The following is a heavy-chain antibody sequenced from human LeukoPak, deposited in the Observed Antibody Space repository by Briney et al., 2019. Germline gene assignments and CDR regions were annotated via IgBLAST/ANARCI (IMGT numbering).Heavy chain of an antibody. V-gene: IGHV3-11*04. D-gene: IGHD2-2*01. J-gene: IGHJ5*02. Sequence: GGSLRLSCAASGFTFSDYYMSWIRQAPGKGLEWVSYISSSGSTIYYADSVKGRFTISRDNAKNSLYLQMNSLRAEDTAVYYCAREYVPAARSDWFDPWGQGTLVTVSS. CDR3: AREYVPAARSDWFDP. CDR1: GFTFSDYY. CDR2: ISSSGSTI.